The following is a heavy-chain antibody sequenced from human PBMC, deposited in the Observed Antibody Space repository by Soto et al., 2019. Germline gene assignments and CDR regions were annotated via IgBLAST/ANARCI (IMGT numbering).Heavy chain of an antibody. J-gene: IGHJ5*02. Sequence: SGPTLVNPTQTLTLTCTFSGFSLSTSGTRVSWIRQPPGKALEWLARIDWDDDKFYSTSLKTRLTISKDTSKNQVVLTMTNMDPVDTATYYCARSTAAANWFDPWGQGTLVTVSS. CDR2: IDWDDDK. D-gene: IGHD6-13*01. CDR3: ARSTAAANWFDP. V-gene: IGHV2-70*04. CDR1: GFSLSTSGTR.